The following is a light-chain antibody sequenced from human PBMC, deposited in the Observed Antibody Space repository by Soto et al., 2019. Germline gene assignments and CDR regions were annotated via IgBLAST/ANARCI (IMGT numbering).Light chain of an antibody. CDR3: QQYGSSPFT. V-gene: IGKV3-20*01. CDR2: GAS. J-gene: IGKJ3*01. CDR1: QSVSSSY. Sequence: EIVLTQSPGTLSLSPGERATLSCRASQSVSSSYLAGYQQKPGQAPRLLIYGASSRATGIPDRFSGSGSGTDFTLTISRPEHEDFAVYYCQQYGSSPFTFGPGTKVDIK.